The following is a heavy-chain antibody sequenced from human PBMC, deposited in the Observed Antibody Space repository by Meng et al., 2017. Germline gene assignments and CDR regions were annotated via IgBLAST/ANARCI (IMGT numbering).Heavy chain of an antibody. V-gene: IGHV1-2*06. J-gene: IGHJ4*02. CDR1: GYTFTGYY. CDR2: INPNSGGT. D-gene: IGHD6-13*01. Sequence: QVQLGQSGAEVKKPWASVKVSCKASGYTFTGYYMHWVRHAPGQGLEWMGRINPNSGGTNYAQKFQGRVTMTRDTSISTAYMELSRLRSDDTAVYYCARGYSSSWYTDYWGQGTLVTVSS. CDR3: ARGYSSSWYTDY.